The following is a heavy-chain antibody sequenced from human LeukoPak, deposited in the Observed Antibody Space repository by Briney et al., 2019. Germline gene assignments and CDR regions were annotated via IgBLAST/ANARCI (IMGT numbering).Heavy chain of an antibody. CDR1: GFTFSSYW. Sequence: GGSLRLSCAVSGFTFSSYWMNWVRQAPGKGLEWLASIRQDGGEKSYVDSVKGRFTISRDNTKNSLYLQINSLRAEDTAMYYCARDGTAPGLYFDLWGQGTLVTVSS. V-gene: IGHV3-7*01. D-gene: IGHD6-13*01. CDR2: IRQDGGEK. CDR3: ARDGTAPGLYFDL. J-gene: IGHJ4*01.